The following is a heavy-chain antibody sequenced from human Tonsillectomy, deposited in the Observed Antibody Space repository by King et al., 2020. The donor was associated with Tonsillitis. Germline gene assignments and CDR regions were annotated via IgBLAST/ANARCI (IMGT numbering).Heavy chain of an antibody. D-gene: IGHD3-22*01. Sequence: VQLQQSGPGLVKPSQTLSLTCAISGDSVSSXSAAWNWIRQSPSRGIEWLGRTYYRSKWYNDYAVSVKSRITINPDTSKNQFSLQLNSVTPEDTAVCYXAXXXYYXDXSGFXFWGQXTLVTV. CDR1: GDSVSSXSAA. CDR3: AXXXYYXDXSGFXF. J-gene: IGHJ4*02. CDR2: TYYRSKWYN. V-gene: IGHV6-1*01.